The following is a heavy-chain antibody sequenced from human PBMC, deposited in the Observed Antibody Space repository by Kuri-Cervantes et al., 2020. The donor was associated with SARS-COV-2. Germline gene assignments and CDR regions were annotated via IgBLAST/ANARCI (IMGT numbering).Heavy chain of an antibody. J-gene: IGHJ4*02. Sequence: SQTLSLTCAVYGGSFSGYYWSWIRQPPGKGLEWIGSIYYSGSTYYNPSLKSRVTISVDTSKNQFSLKLSSVTAADTAVYYCASVYSSSSPDFDYWGQGTLVTVSS. CDR1: GGSFSGYY. CDR2: IYYSGST. V-gene: IGHV4-34*01. CDR3: ASVYSSSSPDFDY. D-gene: IGHD6-6*01.